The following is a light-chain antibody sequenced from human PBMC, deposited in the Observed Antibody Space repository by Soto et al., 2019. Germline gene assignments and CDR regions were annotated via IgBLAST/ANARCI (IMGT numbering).Light chain of an antibody. V-gene: IGKV1-39*01. CDR3: QQSNSSPLT. CDR2: AAS. CDR1: QSISSY. Sequence: DLQMTQSPSSLSASVGDRVTITCRASQSISSYLNWYQQKPGQAPKLLIYAASTLQSGVPSRFSGSGSGTDFTLIISSLQLEDFATYYCQQSNSSPLTFGGGTKVETK. J-gene: IGKJ4*01.